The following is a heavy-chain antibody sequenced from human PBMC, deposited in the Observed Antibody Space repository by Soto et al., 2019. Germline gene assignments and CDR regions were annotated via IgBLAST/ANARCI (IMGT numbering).Heavy chain of an antibody. D-gene: IGHD3-16*01. CDR1: GYTFTSYD. CDR3: GRRREAWDKGENYFDY. CDR2: MNPNSGNT. Sequence: ASVKVSCKASGYTFTSYDINWVRQATGQGLEWMGWMNPNSGNTGYAQKFQGRVTMTRNTSISTAYMELSSLRSEDTAVYYCGRRREAWDKGENYFDYWGQGTLVTVSS. J-gene: IGHJ4*02. V-gene: IGHV1-8*01.